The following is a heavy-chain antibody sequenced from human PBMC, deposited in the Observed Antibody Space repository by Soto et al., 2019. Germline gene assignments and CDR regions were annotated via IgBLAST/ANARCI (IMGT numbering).Heavy chain of an antibody. CDR1: GFTFTRYS. CDR3: ARESEDLTSNFDY. CDR2: ISSTTNYI. Sequence: GGSLRLSCAASGFTFTRYSMNWVRQAPGKGLEWVSSISSTTNYIYYGGSMKGRFTISRDNAKNSLYLEMNSLRAEDTAVYYCARESEDLTSNFDYWGQGTLVTVSS. J-gene: IGHJ4*02. V-gene: IGHV3-21*04.